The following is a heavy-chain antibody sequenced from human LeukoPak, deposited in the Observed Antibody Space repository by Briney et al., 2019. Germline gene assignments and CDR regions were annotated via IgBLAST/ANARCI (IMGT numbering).Heavy chain of an antibody. CDR1: GGSFSGYY. CDR2: INHSGST. J-gene: IGHJ4*02. V-gene: IGHV4-34*01. D-gene: IGHD6-13*01. Sequence: PSETLSLTCDVYGGSFSGYYWSWIRQPPEKGLEWIGEINHSGSTNYNPSLKSRVTMSVDTSKNQFSLKLSSVTAADTAVYYCARVAAASDFDYWGQGTLVTVSS. CDR3: ARVAAASDFDY.